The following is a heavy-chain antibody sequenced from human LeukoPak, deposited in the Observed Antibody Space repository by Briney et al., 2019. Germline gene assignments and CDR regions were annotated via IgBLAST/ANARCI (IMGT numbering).Heavy chain of an antibody. CDR3: ARGDTEPRSGCSSTSCRFRSRFDP. J-gene: IGHJ5*02. D-gene: IGHD2-2*01. Sequence: SQTLSLTCTVSGGSISSGDYYWSWIRQPPGKGLEWIGYIYYSGSTYYNPSLKSRVTISVDTSKNQFSLKLSSVTAADTAVYYCARGDTEPRSGCSSTSCRFRSRFDPWGQGTLVTVSS. V-gene: IGHV4-30-4*01. CDR2: IYYSGST. CDR1: GGSISSGDYY.